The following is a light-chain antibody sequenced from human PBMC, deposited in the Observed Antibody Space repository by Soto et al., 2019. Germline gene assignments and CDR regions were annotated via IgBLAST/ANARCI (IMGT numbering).Light chain of an antibody. Sequence: DIQMTQSPSTLSASVGDRVTITCRASQSISSWLAWYQQKPGKAPKLLIYDASSLESGVASRFSGSGYGTEFTLTISSLQPDDFATYYCQQYNSYPYTFGQGTKLEIK. V-gene: IGKV1-5*01. CDR2: DAS. CDR1: QSISSW. CDR3: QQYNSYPYT. J-gene: IGKJ2*01.